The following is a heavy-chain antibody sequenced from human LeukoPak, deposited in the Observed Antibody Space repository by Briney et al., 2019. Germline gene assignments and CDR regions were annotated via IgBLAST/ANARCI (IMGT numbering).Heavy chain of an antibody. V-gene: IGHV3-33*03. D-gene: IGHD3-16*01. CDR3: AKRGDGGQQSSDY. J-gene: IGHJ4*02. CDR1: GFIFSNYK. CDR2: ISYDGSVK. Sequence: GGSLRLSCAASGFIFSNYKMHWVRQTPGKGLEWVSVISYDGSVKYYADSVKGRFTISRDNSNNTLHLQMNSLRAEDTAVYYCAKRGDGGQQSSDYWGQGTVVTVSS.